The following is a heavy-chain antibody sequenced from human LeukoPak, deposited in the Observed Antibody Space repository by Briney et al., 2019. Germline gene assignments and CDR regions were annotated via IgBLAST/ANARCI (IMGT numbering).Heavy chain of an antibody. CDR2: ISWNSGSI. V-gene: IGHV3-9*01. Sequence: GGSLRLSCAASGFTFDDYAMHWVRQAPGKGLEWVSGISWNSGSIGYADSVKGRFTISRDNAENSLYLQMNSLRAEDTALYYCAKDSSSSSWEDFDYWGQGTLVTVSS. CDR1: GFTFDDYA. J-gene: IGHJ4*02. D-gene: IGHD6-13*01. CDR3: AKDSSSSSWEDFDY.